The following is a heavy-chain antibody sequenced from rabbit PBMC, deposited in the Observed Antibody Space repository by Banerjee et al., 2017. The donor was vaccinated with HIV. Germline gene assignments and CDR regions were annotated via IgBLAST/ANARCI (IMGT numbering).Heavy chain of an antibody. V-gene: IGHV1S45*01. CDR2: ISASTGST. CDR1: GFTFSRSW. J-gene: IGHJ4*01. Sequence: QEQLEESGGDLVKPEGSLTLTCTASGFTFSRSWICWVRQAPGKGLELIACISASTGSTRYASWAKGRFTISKTSSTTVTLQMTSLTVADTATYFCARDFADTTLWGQGTLVTVS. D-gene: IGHD1-1*01. CDR3: ARDFADTTL.